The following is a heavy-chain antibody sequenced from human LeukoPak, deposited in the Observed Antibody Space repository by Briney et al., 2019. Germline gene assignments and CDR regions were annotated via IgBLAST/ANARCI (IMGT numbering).Heavy chain of an antibody. D-gene: IGHD2-2*01. Sequence: SETLPLTCAVYGGSFSGYYWSWIRRTPGKGLEWIGEINHSGSTNYNPSLKSRVTISVDTSKNQFSLKLSSVTAADTAVYYCARGPFAPAAKGPFRHWGQGTLVTVSS. CDR1: GGSFSGYY. CDR3: ARGPFAPAAKGPFRH. J-gene: IGHJ1*01. V-gene: IGHV4-34*01. CDR2: INHSGST.